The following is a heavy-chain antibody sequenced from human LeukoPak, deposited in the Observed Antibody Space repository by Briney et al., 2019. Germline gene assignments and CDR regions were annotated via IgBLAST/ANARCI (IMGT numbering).Heavy chain of an antibody. J-gene: IGHJ5*02. CDR1: GYTFTSYY. Sequence: ASVKVSCKASGYTFTSYYTHWVRQAPGQGLEWMGIINPSGGSTSYAQKFQGRVTMTRDTSTSTVYMELSSLRSEDTAVYYCARDLNRYFDWSYTFDPWGQGTLVTVSS. D-gene: IGHD3-9*01. V-gene: IGHV1-46*01. CDR3: ARDLNRYFDWSYTFDP. CDR2: INPSGGST.